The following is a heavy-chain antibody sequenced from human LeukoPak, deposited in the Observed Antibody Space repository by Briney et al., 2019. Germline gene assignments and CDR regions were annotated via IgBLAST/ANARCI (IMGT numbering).Heavy chain of an antibody. CDR2: INHSGST. D-gene: IGHD5/OR15-5a*01. Sequence: PSETLSLTCAVYGGSFSGYYWSWIRQPPGKGLEWIGEINHSGSTNYNPSLKSRVTISVDTSKDQFSLKLSSVTAADTAVYYCANIRLRGLYYMDVWGKGTTVTVSS. V-gene: IGHV4-34*01. CDR3: ANIRLRGLYYMDV. J-gene: IGHJ6*03. CDR1: GGSFSGYY.